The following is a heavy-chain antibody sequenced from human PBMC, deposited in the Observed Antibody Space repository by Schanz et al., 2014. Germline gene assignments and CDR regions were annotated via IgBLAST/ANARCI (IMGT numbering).Heavy chain of an antibody. D-gene: IGHD5-18*01. V-gene: IGHV3-53*01. J-gene: IGHJ3*02. CDR2: IYSGGST. CDR1: GFTVSDNY. Sequence: HLVESGGGLIQPGGSLRLSCAASGFTVSDNYMTWVRQAPGKGLEWVSVIYSGGSTYYADSVKGRFTISRDNSKNTLYPQMNSLRAEDTALYYCASERGYSYGYGAFDIWGQGTMVTVSS. CDR3: ASERGYSYGYGAFDI.